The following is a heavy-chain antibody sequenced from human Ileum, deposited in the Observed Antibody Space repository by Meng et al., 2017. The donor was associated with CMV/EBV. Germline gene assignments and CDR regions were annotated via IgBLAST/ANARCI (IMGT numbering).Heavy chain of an antibody. V-gene: IGHV1-3*01. CDR3: AREYCIHGSCYHIDY. CDR1: GYTFTNYA. D-gene: IGHD2-15*01. Sequence: QVQLVQSGAEVKKSGASAKASCKASGYTFTNYAMHWVRQAPGQSLEWMGWINVGNGNTKFSQKFQGRVTITRDTSASTVYMDLSSLRSEDTAVYYCAREYCIHGSCYHIDYWGQGTLVTVSS. J-gene: IGHJ4*02. CDR2: INVGNGNT.